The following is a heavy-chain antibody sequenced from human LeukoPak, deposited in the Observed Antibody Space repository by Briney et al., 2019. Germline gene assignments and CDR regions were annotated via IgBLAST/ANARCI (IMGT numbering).Heavy chain of an antibody. V-gene: IGHV3-53*01. CDR1: GFTVSNNY. D-gene: IGHD3-10*01. CDR2: IYSGGST. CDR3: AREGYYGSGSPPSLYFDY. Sequence: PGGSLRLSCAASGFTVSNNYMSWVRQAPGKGLEWVSVIYSGGSTYYADSVKGRFTISRDSSKNTLYLQMNSLRAEDTAVYYCAREGYYGSGSPPSLYFDYWGQGTLVTVSS. J-gene: IGHJ4*02.